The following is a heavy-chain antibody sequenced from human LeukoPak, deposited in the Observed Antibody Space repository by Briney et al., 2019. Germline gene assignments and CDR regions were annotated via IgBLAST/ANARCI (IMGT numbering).Heavy chain of an antibody. CDR3: GVYGGDWRFDF. CDR1: NGFDSYY. J-gene: IGHJ4*02. Sequence: SETLSLTCAVYNGFDSYYMTIVRQPPGKGMGWVGEITYRGSGNYNPSLKGRATISINVSQRQFSLSLRSVTAADTATYYCGVYGGDWRFDFWGQGTPITVSS. V-gene: IGHV4-34*01. CDR2: ITYRGSG. D-gene: IGHD2-21*02.